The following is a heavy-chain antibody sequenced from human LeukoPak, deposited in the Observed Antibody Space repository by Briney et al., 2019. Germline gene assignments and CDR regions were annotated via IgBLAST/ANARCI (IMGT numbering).Heavy chain of an antibody. D-gene: IGHD2-2*01. Sequence: GGSLRLSCADSGFSFSNTWLSCVRQAPGKGLEWVGRILTKDDGGTIDYAAPVEGRFTISRDDSKRTLYLQMNSLKIEDTAVYYCSTLGYCSKIRGRARDVINRWGKGTTVTVSS. J-gene: IGHJ6*04. CDR2: ILTKDDGGTI. V-gene: IGHV3-15*01. CDR3: STLGYCSKIRGRARDVINR. CDR1: GFSFSNTW.